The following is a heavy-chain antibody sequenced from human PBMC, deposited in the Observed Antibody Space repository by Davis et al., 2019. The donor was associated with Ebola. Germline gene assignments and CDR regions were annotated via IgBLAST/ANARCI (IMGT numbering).Heavy chain of an antibody. CDR2: INPNSGGT. V-gene: IGHV1-2*04. Sequence: ASVKVSCKASGYTFTSYYMHWVRQAPGQGLEWMGWINPNSGGTNYAQKFQGWVTMTRDTSISTAYMELSRLRSDDTAVYYCARDGHHTTVTTSYYYGMDVWGQGTTVTVSS. CDR3: ARDGHHTTVTTSYYYGMDV. J-gene: IGHJ6*02. CDR1: GYTFTSYY. D-gene: IGHD4-17*01.